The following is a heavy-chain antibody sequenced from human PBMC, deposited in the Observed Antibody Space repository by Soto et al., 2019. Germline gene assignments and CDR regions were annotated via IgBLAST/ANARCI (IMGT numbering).Heavy chain of an antibody. CDR3: ARYPDPYSNGLDY. CDR2: IYYSGST. CDR1: GGSISSYY. V-gene: IGHV4-59*01. Sequence: PSETLSLTCTVSGGSISSYYWSWIRQPPGKGLEWIGYIYYSGSTNYNPSLKSRVTISVDTSKNQFSLKLSSVTAADTAVYYCARYPDPYSNGLDYWGQGTLVTVSS. J-gene: IGHJ4*02. D-gene: IGHD6-19*01.